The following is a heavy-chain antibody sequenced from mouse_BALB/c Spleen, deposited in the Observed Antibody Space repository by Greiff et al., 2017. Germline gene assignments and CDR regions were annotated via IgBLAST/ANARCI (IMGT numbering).Heavy chain of an antibody. Sequence: QVQLKESGPGILQPSQTLSLTCSFSGFSLSTSGMSVGWIRQPSGKGLEWLAHIWWNDDKYYNPALKSRLTISKDTSNNQVFLKIASVVTADTATYYCARIEKYGNYDDYYAMDYWGQGTSVTVSS. CDR2: IWWNDDK. CDR1: GFSLSTSGMS. CDR3: ARIEKYGNYDDYYAMDY. V-gene: IGHV8-8*01. D-gene: IGHD2-10*02. J-gene: IGHJ4*01.